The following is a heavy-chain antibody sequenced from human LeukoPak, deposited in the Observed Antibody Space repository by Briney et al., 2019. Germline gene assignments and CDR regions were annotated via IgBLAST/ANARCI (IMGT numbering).Heavy chain of an antibody. CDR3: ARADCSGGSCCFDY. D-gene: IGHD2-15*01. CDR1: GGSISSYY. V-gene: IGHV4-59*01. Sequence: SETLSLTCTVSGGSISSYYWSWIRQPPGKGLEWIGYIYYSGSTNYNPSLKSRVTISVDTSKNQFSLKLSSVTAADTAVYYCARADCSGGSCCFDYWGQGTLVTVSS. CDR2: IYYSGST. J-gene: IGHJ4*02.